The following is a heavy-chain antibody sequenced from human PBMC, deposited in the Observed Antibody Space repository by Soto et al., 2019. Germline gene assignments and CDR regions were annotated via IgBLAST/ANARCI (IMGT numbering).Heavy chain of an antibody. Sequence: QIQLLQSGAEVKKPGTSVKVSCQASGYTFTTYGIIWVRQAPGQGLEWMGWINPNSGHTNYAQNLKDRATMTTDTPPNTPYIELTPLTSAHTALHFCASRQVVKLNNWSDHWGQATLVTVSS. CDR1: GYTFTTYG. J-gene: IGHJ5*02. CDR3: ASRQVVKLNNWSDH. V-gene: IGHV1-18*01. CDR2: INPNSGHT. D-gene: IGHD3-22*01.